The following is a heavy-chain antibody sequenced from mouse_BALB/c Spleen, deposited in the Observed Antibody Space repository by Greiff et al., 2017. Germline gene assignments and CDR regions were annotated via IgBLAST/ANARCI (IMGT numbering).Heavy chain of an antibody. CDR1: GFTFTDYY. Sequence: EVKLMESGGGLVQPGGSLRLSCATSGFTFTDYYMSWVRQPPGKALEWLGFIRNKANGYTTEYSASVKGRFTISRDNSQSILYLQMNTLRAEDSATYYCANSYAMDYWGQGTSVTVSS. J-gene: IGHJ4*01. CDR2: IRNKANGYTT. CDR3: ANSYAMDY. V-gene: IGHV7-3*02.